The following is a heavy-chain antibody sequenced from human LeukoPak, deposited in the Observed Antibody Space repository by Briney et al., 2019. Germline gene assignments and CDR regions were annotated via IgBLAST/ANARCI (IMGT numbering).Heavy chain of an antibody. Sequence: SETLSLTRTVSGGSISSYYWSWIRQPPGKGLEWIGYIYYSGSTNYNPSLKSRVTISVDTSKNQFSLKLSSVTAADTAVYYCARGAGLRYFDWSYDYWGQGTLVTVSS. J-gene: IGHJ4*02. CDR3: ARGAGLRYFDWSYDY. CDR1: GGSISSYY. CDR2: IYYSGST. V-gene: IGHV4-59*01. D-gene: IGHD3-9*01.